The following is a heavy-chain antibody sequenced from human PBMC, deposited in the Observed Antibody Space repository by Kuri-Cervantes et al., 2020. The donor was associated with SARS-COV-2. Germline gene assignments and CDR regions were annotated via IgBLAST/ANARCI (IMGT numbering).Heavy chain of an antibody. CDR1: GYTFTSYG. CDR3: ARVPYSPLRRDDYYYDSSVPWYYYYGMDV. CDR2: ISAYNGNT. J-gene: IGHJ6*02. D-gene: IGHD3-22*01. Sequence: ASVKVSCKASGYTFTSYGISWVRQAPGQGLEWMGWISAYNGNTNYAQKLQGRVTMTTDTSTSTAYMELRSLRSDDTAVYYCARVPYSPLRRDDYYYDSSVPWYYYYGMDVWGQGTTVTVS. V-gene: IGHV1-18*01.